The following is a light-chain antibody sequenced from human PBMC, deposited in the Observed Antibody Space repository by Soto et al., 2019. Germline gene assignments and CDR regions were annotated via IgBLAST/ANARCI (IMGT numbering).Light chain of an antibody. CDR3: QQYGSSPPIT. Sequence: EIVLTQSPATLSLSPGERATLSCRSSQSVSNNYLAWYQQKPGQAPRLLIYGASSRATGIPDRFSGSGSGTDFTLTISRLEPEDFAVYYCQQYGSSPPITFGQGTLLEIK. CDR1: QSVSNNY. CDR2: GAS. J-gene: IGKJ5*01. V-gene: IGKV3-20*01.